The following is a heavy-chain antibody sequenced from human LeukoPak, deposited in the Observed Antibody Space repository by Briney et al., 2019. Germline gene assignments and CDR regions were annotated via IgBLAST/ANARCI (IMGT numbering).Heavy chain of an antibody. J-gene: IGHJ6*04. CDR1: GSGFTSYW. V-gene: IGHV5-10-1*01. D-gene: IGHD3-10*01. Sequence: GESLKISFKGFGSGFTSYWISWVRPRPGKGRGWRGRIDPSDSYTNYSPSFQGHVTISADKSISTAYLQWSSLKASDTAMYYCARHAEPSGSVGMDVWGKGTTVTVSS. CDR3: ARHAEPSGSVGMDV. CDR2: IDPSDSYT.